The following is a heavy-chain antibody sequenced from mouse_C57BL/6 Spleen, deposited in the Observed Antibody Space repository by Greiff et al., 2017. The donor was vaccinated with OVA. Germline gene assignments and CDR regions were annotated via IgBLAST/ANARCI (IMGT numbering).Heavy chain of an antibody. CDR2: IWSGGST. CDR3: ASPPYYGSSYGFAY. D-gene: IGHD1-1*01. V-gene: IGHV2-2*01. CDR1: GFSLTSYG. J-gene: IGHJ3*01. Sequence: VKLVESGPGLVQPSQSLSITCTVSGFSLTSYGVHWVRQSPGKGLEWLGVIWSGGSTDYNAAFISRLSISKDNSKSQVFFKMNSLQADDTAIYYCASPPYYGSSYGFAYWGQGTLVTVSA.